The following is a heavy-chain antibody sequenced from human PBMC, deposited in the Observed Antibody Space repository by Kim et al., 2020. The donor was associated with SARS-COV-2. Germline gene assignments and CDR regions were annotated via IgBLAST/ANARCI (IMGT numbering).Heavy chain of an antibody. D-gene: IGHD1-26*01. Sequence: GGSLRLSCAASGFTFSSYTMNWVRQAPGKGLEWVSYISTSGGTIYYADSATGRFTISRDNAKNTLSLQMNGLRVEDTAVYYCASATLAGWARLEYGGQ. J-gene: IGHJ4*02. CDR3: ASATLAGWARLEY. CDR2: ISTSGGTI. CDR1: GFTFSSYT. V-gene: IGHV3-48*04.